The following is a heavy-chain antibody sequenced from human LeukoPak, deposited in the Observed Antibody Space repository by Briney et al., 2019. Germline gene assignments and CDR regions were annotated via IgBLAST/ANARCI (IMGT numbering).Heavy chain of an antibody. V-gene: IGHV4-31*03. J-gene: IGHJ4*02. CDR2: IYYSGST. Sequence: SQTLPLICTVSGGSISSRAYYWSWIRQHPGKGPEWIGYIYYSGSTYYNPSLKSRVIISLNTSNTQFSLKLSSVTAADTAVYYCARADGTSYYFDSWGQGTVVTVSS. D-gene: IGHD5-24*01. CDR1: GGSISSRAYY. CDR3: ARADGTSYYFDS.